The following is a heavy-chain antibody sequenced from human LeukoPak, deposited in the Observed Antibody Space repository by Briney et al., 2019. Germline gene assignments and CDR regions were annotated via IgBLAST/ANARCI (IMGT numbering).Heavy chain of an antibody. D-gene: IGHD6-13*01. V-gene: IGHV3-33*01. Sequence: GSLRLSCAASGFTFSSYGMHWVRQAPGKGLEWVAVIWYDGSNKYYADSVKGRFTISRDNSKNTLYLQMNSLRAEDTAVYYCARDLVVSSSWYVNYYYYGMDVWGQGTTVTVSS. CDR3: ARDLVVSSSWYVNYYYYGMDV. CDR1: GFTFSSYG. CDR2: IWYDGSNK. J-gene: IGHJ6*02.